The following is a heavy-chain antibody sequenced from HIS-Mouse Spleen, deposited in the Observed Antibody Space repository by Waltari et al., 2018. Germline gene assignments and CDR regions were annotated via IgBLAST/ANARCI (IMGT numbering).Heavy chain of an antibody. V-gene: IGHV3-48*02. D-gene: IGHD3-10*01. CDR2: ISSSSSTI. CDR3: AFSGSGSYYFFDY. CDR1: GFTFSSYS. J-gene: IGHJ4*02. Sequence: EVQLVESGGGLVQPGGSLRLSCAASGFTFSSYSMNRVRQAPGKGLEWGSYISSSSSTIYNADSVKGRFTISRDNAKNSLYLQMNSLRDEDTAVYYCAFSGSGSYYFFDYWGQGTLVTVSS.